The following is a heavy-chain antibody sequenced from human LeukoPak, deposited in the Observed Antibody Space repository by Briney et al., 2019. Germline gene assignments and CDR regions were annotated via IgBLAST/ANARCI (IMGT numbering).Heavy chain of an antibody. CDR1: GYTFTSYA. Sequence: ASVKVSCKASGYTFTSYAMHWVRQAPGQRLEWMGWINAGNGNTKYSQKFQGRVTITRDTSASTAYMELSSLRSEDTAVYYCARAHGGYSYGLLYYYYGMDVWGQGTTVTVSS. D-gene: IGHD5-18*01. J-gene: IGHJ6*02. CDR3: ARAHGGYSYGLLYYYYGMDV. V-gene: IGHV1-3*01. CDR2: INAGNGNT.